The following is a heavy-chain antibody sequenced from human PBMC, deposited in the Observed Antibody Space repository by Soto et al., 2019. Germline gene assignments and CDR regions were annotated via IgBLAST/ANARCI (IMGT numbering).Heavy chain of an antibody. CDR3: AKDPGSGWYEFDY. Sequence: GGSLRLSCAASGFTFSSYGMHWVRQAPGKGLEWVAVISYDGSNKYYADSVKGRFTISRDNSKNTLYLQMNSLRAEDTAVYYCAKDPGSGWYEFDYWGQGTLVTVSS. V-gene: IGHV3-30*18. J-gene: IGHJ4*02. CDR1: GFTFSSYG. CDR2: ISYDGSNK. D-gene: IGHD6-19*01.